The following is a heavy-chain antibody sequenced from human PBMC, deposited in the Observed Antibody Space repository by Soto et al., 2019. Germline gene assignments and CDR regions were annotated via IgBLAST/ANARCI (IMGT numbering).Heavy chain of an antibody. Sequence: GGSLRLSCAASGFTIDDYAMHWVRQAPGKGLEWVSGISWNSGSIGYADSVKGRFTISRDNAKNSLYLQMNSLRAEDTALYYCAKEMYSSGWFQFYYGMDVWGQGTTVTVSS. CDR1: GFTIDDYA. CDR3: AKEMYSSGWFQFYYGMDV. J-gene: IGHJ6*02. V-gene: IGHV3-9*01. D-gene: IGHD6-19*01. CDR2: ISWNSGSI.